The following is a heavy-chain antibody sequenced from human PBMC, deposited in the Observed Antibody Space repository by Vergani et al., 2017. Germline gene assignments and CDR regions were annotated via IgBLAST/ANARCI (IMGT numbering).Heavy chain of an antibody. J-gene: IGHJ6*02. Sequence: QVQLVESGGGVVQPGRSLRLSCAASGFTFSSYAMHWVRQAPGKGLEWVAVISYDGSNKYYADSVKGRFTISRDNSKNSLYLQMNSLRAEDTAVYYCARENGYSYGFSYYYGMDVWGQGTTVTVSS. CDR2: ISYDGSNK. CDR1: GFTFSSYA. D-gene: IGHD5-18*01. V-gene: IGHV3-30-3*01. CDR3: ARENGYSYGFSYYYGMDV.